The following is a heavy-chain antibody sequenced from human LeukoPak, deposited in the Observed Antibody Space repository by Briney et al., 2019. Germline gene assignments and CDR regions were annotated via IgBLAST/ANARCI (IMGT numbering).Heavy chain of an antibody. CDR2: IYSGGST. D-gene: IGHD3-10*01. V-gene: IGHV3-53*01. Sequence: GSLRLSCAASGFTFSSYGMHWVRQAPGKGLEWVSVIYSGGSTYYADSVKGRFTISRDNSKNTLYLQMNSLRAEDTAVYYCATSPRFGELLRFDYWGQGILVTVSS. CDR3: ATSPRFGELLRFDY. J-gene: IGHJ4*02. CDR1: GFTFSSYG.